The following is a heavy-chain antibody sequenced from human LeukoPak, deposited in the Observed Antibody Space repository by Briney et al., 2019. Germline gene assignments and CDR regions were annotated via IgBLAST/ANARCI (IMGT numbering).Heavy chain of an antibody. J-gene: IGHJ5*02. CDR1: GYPLTSYD. V-gene: IGHV1-8*01. Sequence: GASVKVSCKASGYPLTSYDLNWVRQAPGQRLEWMGCMNVKSGTADYAPKFQGRVTMARNTSISTAYMELSSLRPEDTAVYYCARLPGYFGASWGQGTLVTVSS. CDR2: MNVKSGTA. D-gene: IGHD4/OR15-4a*01. CDR3: ARLPGYFGAS.